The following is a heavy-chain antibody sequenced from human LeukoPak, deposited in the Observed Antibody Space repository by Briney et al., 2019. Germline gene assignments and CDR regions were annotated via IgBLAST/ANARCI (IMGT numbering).Heavy chain of an antibody. J-gene: IGHJ6*02. CDR3: ARRMVAATPDYYYGMDV. CDR2: IDPSDSYT. Sequence: GESLRISCKGSGYSFTSYWISWVRQMPGKGLEWMGRIDPSDSYTNYSPSFQGHVTISADKSISTAYLQWSSLKASDTAMYYCARRMVAATPDYYYGMDVWGQGTTATVSS. D-gene: IGHD2-15*01. CDR1: GYSFTSYW. V-gene: IGHV5-10-1*01.